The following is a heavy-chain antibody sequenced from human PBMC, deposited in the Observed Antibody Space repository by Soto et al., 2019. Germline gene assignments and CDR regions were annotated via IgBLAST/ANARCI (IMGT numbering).Heavy chain of an antibody. CDR2: ISWNSGSI. J-gene: IGHJ6*02. CDR3: AKSTVVVAASATSYYGMDV. V-gene: IGHV3-9*01. Sequence: GGSLRLSCAASGFTFDDYAMHWVRQAPGKGLEWVSGISWNSGSIGYADSVKGRFTISRDNAKNSLYLQMNSLRAEDTALYYCAKSTVVVAASATSYYGMDVWGQGTTVTVTS. D-gene: IGHD2-15*01. CDR1: GFTFDDYA.